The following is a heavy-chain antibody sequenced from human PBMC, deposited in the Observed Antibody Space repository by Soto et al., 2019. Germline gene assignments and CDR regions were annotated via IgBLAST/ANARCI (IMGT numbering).Heavy chain of an antibody. D-gene: IGHD4-17*01. CDR2: ISGSGGST. CDR1: DFTFCNAW. J-gene: IGHJ3*02. Sequence: GGSLILSCAASDFTFCNAWMNWVRQAPGKGLEWVSAISGSGGSTYYADSVKGRFTISRDNSENTLYLQMNSLRAEDTAVYYCAKDPPRYTVTTPGDVFDIWGQGTLVTVSS. V-gene: IGHV3-23*01. CDR3: AKDPPRYTVTTPGDVFDI.